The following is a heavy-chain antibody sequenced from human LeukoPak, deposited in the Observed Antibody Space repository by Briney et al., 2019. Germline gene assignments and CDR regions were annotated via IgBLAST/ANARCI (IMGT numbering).Heavy chain of an antibody. CDR1: GGSISSSSYY. D-gene: IGHD5-12*01. CDR2: IYHSGST. Sequence: KTSETLSLTCTVSGGSISSSSYYWGWIRQPPGKGLEWIGSIYHSGSTYYDPSLKSRVTISVDTSKNQFSPKLSSVTAADTAMYYCARVSGYDWESFYDYWGQGSLVTVSS. CDR3: ARVSGYDWESFYDY. V-gene: IGHV4-39*07. J-gene: IGHJ4*02.